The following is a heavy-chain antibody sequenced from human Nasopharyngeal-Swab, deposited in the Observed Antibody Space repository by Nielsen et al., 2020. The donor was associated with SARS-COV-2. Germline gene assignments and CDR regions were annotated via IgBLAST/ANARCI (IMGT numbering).Heavy chain of an antibody. CDR3: ARDRGGGSYFDFDY. J-gene: IGHJ4*02. V-gene: IGHV3-33*01. CDR2: IWHDGSEK. D-gene: IGHD1-26*01. Sequence: GESLKISCAASGFTFSDFGMHWVRQAPGKGLEGVGVIWHDGSEKYYAGSVKGRFTISRDNSRDTLYLQMNSLRAEDTALYYCARDRGGGSYFDFDYWGQGILVTVSS. CDR1: GFTFSDFG.